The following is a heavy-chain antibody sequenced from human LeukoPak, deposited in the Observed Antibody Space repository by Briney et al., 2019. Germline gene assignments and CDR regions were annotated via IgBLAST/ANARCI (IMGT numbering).Heavy chain of an antibody. CDR2: IKQDGNEN. CDR3: ARAGIAAVFDY. V-gene: IGHV3-7*01. Sequence: PGGSLRLSCAASGFTFSNYWMSWVRQARGKGLELVANIKQDGNENYYVDSVKGRFNISRHNAKNSLYLQLNSLRAEDTAVYYCARAGIAAVFDYWGQGTLVTVSS. J-gene: IGHJ4*02. CDR1: GFTFSNYW. D-gene: IGHD6-13*01.